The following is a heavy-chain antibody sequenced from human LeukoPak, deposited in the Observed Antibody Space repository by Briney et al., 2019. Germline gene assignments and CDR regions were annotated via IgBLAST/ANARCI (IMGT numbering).Heavy chain of an antibody. CDR2: ISAYNGNT. CDR1: GYTFTSYG. Sequence: GASVKASCKASGYTFTSYGISWVRQAPGQGLEWMGWISAYNGNTNYAQKLQGRVTMTTDTSTSTAYMELRSLRSDDTAVYYCARETCSSTSCYLNYYYGMDVWGQGTTVTVSS. J-gene: IGHJ6*02. V-gene: IGHV1-18*01. CDR3: ARETCSSTSCYLNYYYGMDV. D-gene: IGHD2-2*01.